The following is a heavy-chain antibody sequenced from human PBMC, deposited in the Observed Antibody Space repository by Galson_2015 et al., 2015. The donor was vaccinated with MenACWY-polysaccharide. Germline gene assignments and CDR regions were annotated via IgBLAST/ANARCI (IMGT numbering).Heavy chain of an antibody. CDR1: GFRFEDYA. CDR3: VKGLTSIPGIAAGGFDS. J-gene: IGHJ4*02. D-gene: IGHD6-13*01. V-gene: IGHV3-9*01. Sequence: SLRLSCAASGFRFEDYAMYWVRQAPGKGLEWVTGISWKSITMGQADAVKGRSTISRDNAKNSIYLQMNSLEPEDTAVYYCVKGLTSIPGIAAGGFDSWGQGTLVTVSS. CDR2: ISWKSITM.